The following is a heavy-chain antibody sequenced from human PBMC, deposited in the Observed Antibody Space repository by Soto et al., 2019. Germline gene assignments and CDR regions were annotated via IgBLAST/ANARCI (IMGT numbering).Heavy chain of an antibody. CDR3: ARIIAAAGGRRYFDL. Sequence: VQLVESGGGLVKPGGSLRLSCAASGFTFSDYYMSWIRQAPGKGLEWVSYINSSSSYTNYAESVKGRFTISRDNAKNSLYLQMNSLRVEDTAVYYCARIIAAAGGRRYFDLWGRGTLVTVSS. V-gene: IGHV3-11*05. CDR1: GFTFSDYY. D-gene: IGHD6-13*01. CDR2: INSSSSYT. J-gene: IGHJ2*01.